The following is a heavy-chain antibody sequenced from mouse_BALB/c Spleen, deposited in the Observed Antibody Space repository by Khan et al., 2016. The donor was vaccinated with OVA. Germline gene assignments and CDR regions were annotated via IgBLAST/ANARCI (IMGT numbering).Heavy chain of an antibody. V-gene: IGHV1-20*02. Sequence: EVQLQESGPELVKPGASVKISCKASGYSFTGYFMNWVMQSHGKRLEWIGRINPHIGETFYNQKFKGKATLTVDESSSTAHMELRILASEDSAVYYCTRIYGSDFDYWGQGTTLTGSS. D-gene: IGHD1-1*01. CDR2: INPHIGET. J-gene: IGHJ2*01. CDR1: GYSFTGYF. CDR3: TRIYGSDFDY.